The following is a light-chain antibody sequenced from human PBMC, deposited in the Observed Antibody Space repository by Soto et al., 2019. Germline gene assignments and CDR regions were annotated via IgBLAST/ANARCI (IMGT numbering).Light chain of an antibody. CDR3: QHYGAPSWT. Sequence: EIVLTQSPGTLSLSPGERASLYCMADRSVSDTLLNWFQQKPGQAPRHLIFGTSNRAPGIPDRFSGSGSGTEFTRTISGLEPDDFAVYYCQHYGAPSWTGGQGTKVELK. CDR2: GTS. V-gene: IGKV3-20*01. CDR1: RSVSDTL. J-gene: IGKJ1*01.